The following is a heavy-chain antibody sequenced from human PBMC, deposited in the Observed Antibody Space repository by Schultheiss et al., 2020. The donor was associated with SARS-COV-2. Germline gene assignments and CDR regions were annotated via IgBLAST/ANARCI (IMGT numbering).Heavy chain of an antibody. V-gene: IGHV1-18*01. D-gene: IGHD3-3*01. CDR2: ISAYNGNT. Sequence: ASVKVSCKASGGTFSSYAISWVRQAPGQGLEWMGWISAYNGNTNYAQKLQGRVTLTTDISTSTAYMELRSLRSDDTAVYYCARRDDFWSGKEDYWGQGTLVTVSS. CDR3: ARRDDFWSGKEDY. J-gene: IGHJ4*02. CDR1: GGTFSSYA.